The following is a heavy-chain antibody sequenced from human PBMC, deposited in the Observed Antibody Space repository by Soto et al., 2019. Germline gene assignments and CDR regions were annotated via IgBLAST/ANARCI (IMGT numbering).Heavy chain of an antibody. CDR3: AGRGMKDCGSPSCYIYTFDY. CDR2: IYHSGST. J-gene: IGHJ4*02. CDR1: GVSIGSSNW. Sequence: TLSLTCAVSGVSIGSSNWWSWVRQPPGKGLEWIGDIYHSGSTNYNPSLESRVTISVDKSKNQFSLTVNSVTAADTAVYYCAGRGMKDCGSPSCYIYTFDYWGQGALVTVSS. D-gene: IGHD2-2*01. V-gene: IGHV4-4*02.